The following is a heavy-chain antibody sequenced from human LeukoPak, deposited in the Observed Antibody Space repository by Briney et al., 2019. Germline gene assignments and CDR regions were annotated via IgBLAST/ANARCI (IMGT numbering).Heavy chain of an antibody. D-gene: IGHD5-12*01. CDR1: GGTFSSYD. Sequence: SVKVSCKASGGTFSSYDISWVRQAPGQGLEWMGGIIPMLGTPNYAQKFQGRVTITADKSTSTAYMDLSSLRSEDTAVYYCARAEVIVATVGDYWGQGTLVTVSS. CDR2: IIPMLGTP. CDR3: ARAEVIVATVGDY. J-gene: IGHJ4*02. V-gene: IGHV1-69*06.